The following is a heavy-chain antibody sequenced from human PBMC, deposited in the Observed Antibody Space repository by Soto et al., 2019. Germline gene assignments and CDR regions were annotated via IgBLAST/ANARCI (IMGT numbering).Heavy chain of an antibody. Sequence: SETLSLTCTVSGGSISSGDYYWSWIRQPPGKGLEWIGSIYYSGSTYYNPSPKSRVTISVDTSKNQFSLKLNSVTAADTAVYYCASRHSSPYFDYWGQGTLVTVS. CDR3: ASRHSSPYFDY. CDR1: GGSISSGDYY. J-gene: IGHJ4*02. D-gene: IGHD6-13*01. CDR2: IYYSGST. V-gene: IGHV4-30-4*01.